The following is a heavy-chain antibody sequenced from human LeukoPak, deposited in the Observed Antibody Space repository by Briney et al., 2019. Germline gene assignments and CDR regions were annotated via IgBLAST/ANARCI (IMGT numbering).Heavy chain of an antibody. CDR2: INSDGSST. D-gene: IGHD2/OR15-2a*01. J-gene: IGHJ4*02. Sequence: GGSLRLSCAASGFTFSGHWMYWVRQVPGKGLVWVSRINSDGSSTTYADSVKGRFTISRDNARNTLYLQMNSLRAEDTAVYYCARGRGTIYMFDYWGQGTLVTVSS. CDR1: GFTFSGHW. CDR3: ARGRGTIYMFDY. V-gene: IGHV3-74*01.